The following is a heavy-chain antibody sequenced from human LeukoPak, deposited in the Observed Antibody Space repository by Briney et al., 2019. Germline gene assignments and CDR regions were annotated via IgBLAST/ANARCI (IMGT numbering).Heavy chain of an antibody. CDR2: ISSSGSTI. CDR3: ARDVYYDSSGYYLYYYGMDV. CDR1: GFTFSDYY. V-gene: IGHV3-11*01. J-gene: IGHJ6*02. Sequence: GGSLRLSCAASGFTFSDYYMSWIRQAPGKGLEWVSYISSSGSTIYYADPVKGRFTISRDNAKNSLYLQMNSLRAEDTAVYYCARDVYYDSSGYYLYYYGMDVWGQGTTVTVSS. D-gene: IGHD3-22*01.